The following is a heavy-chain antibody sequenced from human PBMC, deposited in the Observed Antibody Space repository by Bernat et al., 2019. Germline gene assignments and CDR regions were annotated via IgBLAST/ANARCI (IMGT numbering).Heavy chain of an antibody. CDR2: INPNSGGT. J-gene: IGHJ4*02. D-gene: IGHD6-13*01. Sequence: QVQLVQSGAEVKKPGASVKVSCKASGYTFTGYYMHWVRQAPGQGLEWMGWINPNSGGTNYAQKFQGWVTMTRDTSISTAYMELSRLRSDDTAVYCCARGGGIAAADTEFDYWGQGTLVTVSS. CDR1: GYTFTGYY. V-gene: IGHV1-2*04. CDR3: ARGGGIAAADTEFDY.